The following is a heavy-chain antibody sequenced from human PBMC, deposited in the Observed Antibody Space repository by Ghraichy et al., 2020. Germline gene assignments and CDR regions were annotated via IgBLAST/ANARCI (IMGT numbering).Heavy chain of an antibody. Sequence: SVKVSCKASGGTFSSYAISWVRQAPGQGLEWMGGIIPIFGTANYAQKFQGRVTITTDESTSTAYMELSSLRSEDTAVYYCARDRWGGMSAPATDYGDYEEVFPWGQGTLVTVSS. J-gene: IGHJ5*02. CDR2: IIPIFGTA. CDR3: ARDRWGGMSAPATDYGDYEEVFP. V-gene: IGHV1-69*05. CDR1: GGTFSSYA. D-gene: IGHD4-17*01.